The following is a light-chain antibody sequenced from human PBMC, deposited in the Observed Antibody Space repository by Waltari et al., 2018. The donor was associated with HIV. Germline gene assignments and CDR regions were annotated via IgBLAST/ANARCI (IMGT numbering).Light chain of an antibody. J-gene: IGLJ1*01. Sequence: SYVLSQPPSVSVAPGKTASVTFGRDNIGAKRVHWYQQRPGQAPLLIIFYNSDRPSGISERFSCSNSVGAATLTITRVEAGDEADYYCQVWDPLSDHPVFGTGTKVTVL. CDR1: NIGAKR. V-gene: IGLV3-21*04. CDR2: YNS. CDR3: QVWDPLSDHPV.